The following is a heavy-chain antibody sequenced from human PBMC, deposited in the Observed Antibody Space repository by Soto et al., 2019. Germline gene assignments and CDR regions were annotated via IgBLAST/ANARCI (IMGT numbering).Heavy chain of an antibody. CDR1: GGSISSGGYY. CDR3: ARGRDEQLVITYYFDY. CDR2: IYYSGST. V-gene: IGHV4-31*03. Sequence: SETLSLTCTVSGGSISSGGYYWSWIRQHPGKGLEWIGYIYYSGSTYYNPSLKSRVTISVDTSKNQFSLKLSSVTAADTAVYYCARGRDEQLVITYYFDYWGQGTLVTVSS. D-gene: IGHD6-6*01. J-gene: IGHJ4*02.